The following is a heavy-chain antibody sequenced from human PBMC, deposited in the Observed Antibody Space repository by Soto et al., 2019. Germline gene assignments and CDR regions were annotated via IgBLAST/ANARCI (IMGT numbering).Heavy chain of an antibody. CDR2: IYYSGST. V-gene: IGHV4-31*03. D-gene: IGHD5-12*01. CDR3: ARGYSGYDFPYSSGWYVDY. Sequence: SETLSLTCTVSGGSISSGGYYWSWIRQHPGKGLEWIGYIYYSGSTYYNPSLKSRVTISVDTSKNQFSLKLSSVTAADTAVYYCARGYSGYDFPYSSGWYVDYWGQGTLVTVSS. CDR1: GGSISSGGYY. J-gene: IGHJ4*02.